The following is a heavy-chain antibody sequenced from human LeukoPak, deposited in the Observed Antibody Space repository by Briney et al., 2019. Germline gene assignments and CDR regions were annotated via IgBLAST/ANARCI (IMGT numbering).Heavy chain of an antibody. CDR2: IYYSGST. V-gene: IGHV4-39*07. Sequence: SETLSFTCTVSGDSISSSSYYWGWIRQPPGKGLEWIGSIYYSGSTYYNPSLKSRVTISVDTSKNQFSLNLNSVTAADTAVYYCASVGYYYYYMDVWGKGTTVTISS. J-gene: IGHJ6*03. CDR1: GDSISSSSYY. CDR3: ASVGYYYYYMDV.